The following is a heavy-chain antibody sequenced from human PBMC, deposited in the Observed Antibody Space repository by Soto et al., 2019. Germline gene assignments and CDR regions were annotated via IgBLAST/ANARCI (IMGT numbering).Heavy chain of an antibody. D-gene: IGHD6-13*01. CDR2: FDPEDGET. V-gene: IGHV1-24*01. Sequence: ASVKVSCKVSGYTLTELSMHWVRQAPGKGLEWMGGFDPEDGETIYAQKFQGRVTMTEDTSTDTAYMELSSLRSEDTAVYYCATGYSRSWYWGFNRRYYFDYWDQGTLVTVYS. CDR3: ATGYSRSWYWGFNRRYYFDY. J-gene: IGHJ4*02. CDR1: GYTLTELS.